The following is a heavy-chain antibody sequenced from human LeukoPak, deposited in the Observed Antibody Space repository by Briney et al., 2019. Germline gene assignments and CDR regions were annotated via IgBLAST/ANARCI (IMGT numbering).Heavy chain of an antibody. Sequence: GGSLRLSCAASGFTFSSYGMHWVRQAPGKGLEWVAVIWYDGSNKYYADSVKGRFTISRNNSKNTLYLQMNSLRAEDTAVYYCARAGQWLAIDYWGQGTLVTVSS. CDR3: ARAGQWLAIDY. J-gene: IGHJ4*02. D-gene: IGHD6-19*01. V-gene: IGHV3-33*01. CDR2: IWYDGSNK. CDR1: GFTFSSYG.